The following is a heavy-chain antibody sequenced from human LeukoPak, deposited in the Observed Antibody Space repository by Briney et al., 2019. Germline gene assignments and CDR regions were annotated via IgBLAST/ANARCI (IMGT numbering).Heavy chain of an antibody. D-gene: IGHD2-2*01. CDR1: GFSFSSYE. Sequence: PGGSLRLSCTASGFSFSSYEMNWVRQAPGKALEWVSYISSSARPISYADSVKGRFTISRDNAKNSLYLQMHSLRDEDTAVYYCARGYASSYWGQGTLVTVFS. J-gene: IGHJ4*02. CDR2: ISSSARPI. V-gene: IGHV3-48*03. CDR3: ARGYASSY.